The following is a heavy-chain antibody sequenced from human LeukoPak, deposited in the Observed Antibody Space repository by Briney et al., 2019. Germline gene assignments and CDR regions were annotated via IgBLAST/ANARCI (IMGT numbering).Heavy chain of an antibody. Sequence: PGGSLRLSCAASGFTFSNYWMSWVRQAPGKGLEWVANIKQDGSEKYYVDSVKGRFTISRDKAKSSLYLQMNSLRAEDTAVYYCAKDGGSGWYEGGYWGQGTLVTVSS. J-gene: IGHJ4*02. V-gene: IGHV3-7*01. CDR1: GFTFSNYW. CDR3: AKDGGSGWYEGGY. D-gene: IGHD6-19*01. CDR2: IKQDGSEK.